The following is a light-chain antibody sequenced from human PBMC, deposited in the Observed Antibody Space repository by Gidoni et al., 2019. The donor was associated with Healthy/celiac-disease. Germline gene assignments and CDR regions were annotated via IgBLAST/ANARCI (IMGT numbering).Light chain of an antibody. CDR1: SSTIGSNT. J-gene: IGLJ2*01. CDR3: AAWDDSLNCVV. V-gene: IGLV1-44*01. CDR2: SNN. Sequence: SVLTQPPSASGTPGQRVTISCSGSSSTIGSNTVNWYPQLPGTAPKLLIYSNNQRPSGVPDRFSGSKSGTSASLAISGLQSEDEADYYCAAWDDSLNCVVFGGGTKLTVL.